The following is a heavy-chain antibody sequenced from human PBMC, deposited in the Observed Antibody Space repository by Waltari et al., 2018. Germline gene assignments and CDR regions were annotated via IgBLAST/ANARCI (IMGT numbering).Heavy chain of an antibody. Sequence: VSVISGSGDTIYYADSVKGRFIISRVNSKNTLYLQLNSLRAEDTARYFCAKKIRGNRPFDAWGQGTLVTVSS. J-gene: IGHJ4*02. CDR2: ISGSGDTI. CDR3: AKKIRGNRPFDA. D-gene: IGHD2-15*01. V-gene: IGHV3-23*01.